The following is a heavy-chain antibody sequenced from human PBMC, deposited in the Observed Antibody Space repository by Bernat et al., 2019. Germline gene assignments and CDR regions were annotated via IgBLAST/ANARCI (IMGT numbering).Heavy chain of an antibody. J-gene: IGHJ6*03. CDR2: ISYDGSNK. V-gene: IGHV3-30*01. CDR3: ARSPLQDDYYMDV. CDR1: GCTFSSYA. Sequence: QVQLVESGGGVVQPGRSLRLACAASGCTFSSYAMHWVRQAPGKGLEWVAVISYDGSNKYSADSVKGRFTISRDNSKNTLYLQRNSLRADDTAVYYCARSPLQDDYYMDVWGKGTTFSVSS. D-gene: IGHD4-11*01.